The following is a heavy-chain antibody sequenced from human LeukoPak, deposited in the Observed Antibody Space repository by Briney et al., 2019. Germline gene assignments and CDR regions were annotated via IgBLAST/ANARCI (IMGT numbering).Heavy chain of an antibody. CDR1: GYSISSGYY. D-gene: IGHD3-16*02. Sequence: PSETLSLTCTVSGYSISSGYYWGWIRQPPGKGLEWIGSIYHSGSTYYNPSLKSRVAISVDTSKNQFSLKLSSVTAADTAVYYCARSRAYVWGSYRYPDYWGQGTLATVSS. CDR2: IYHSGST. CDR3: ARSRAYVWGSYRYPDY. J-gene: IGHJ4*02. V-gene: IGHV4-38-2*02.